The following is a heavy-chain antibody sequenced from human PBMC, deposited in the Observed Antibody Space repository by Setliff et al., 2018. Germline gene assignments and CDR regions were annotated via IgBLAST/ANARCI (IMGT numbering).Heavy chain of an antibody. CDR2: INHSGST. Sequence: SETLSLTCAVYGGSFSTYYWIWIRQPPGKGLEWIGEINHSGSTNYNPSLKSRVTISVDTSKNQFSLELSSVTAAATAMYYCATLWAAADHDSWGQGTLVTVSS. D-gene: IGHD6-13*01. CDR1: GGSFSTYY. J-gene: IGHJ4*02. CDR3: ATLWAAADHDS. V-gene: IGHV4-34*01.